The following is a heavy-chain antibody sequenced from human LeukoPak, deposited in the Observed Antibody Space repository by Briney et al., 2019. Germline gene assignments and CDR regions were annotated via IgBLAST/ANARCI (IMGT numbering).Heavy chain of an antibody. CDR2: INPNSGGT. CDR3: ARGAEAETSPLDF. D-gene: IGHD6-13*01. V-gene: IGHV1-2*02. CDR1: GYTLTGYY. J-gene: IGHJ4*02. Sequence: GASVKVSCKASGYTLTGYYMHWVRQAPGQGLEWMGWINPNSGGTNYAQKFQGRVTMTRDTSISTAYMELSRLRSDDTAVYYCARGAEAETSPLDFWGQGTLVIVS.